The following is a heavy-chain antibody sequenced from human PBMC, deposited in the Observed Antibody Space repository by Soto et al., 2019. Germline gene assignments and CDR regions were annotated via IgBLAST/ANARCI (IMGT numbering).Heavy chain of an antibody. CDR2: IYYSGST. J-gene: IGHJ4*02. V-gene: IGHV4-61*01. CDR3: AREGTTGNFDY. CDR1: GGSVSSGSSY. D-gene: IGHD3-9*01. Sequence: SETLSLTCTVSGGSVSSGSSYWSWIRQPPGKGLEWIGYIYYSGSTNYNPSLKSRVTISVDTPKNQLSLRMNSVTAADTAVYYCAREGTTGNFDYWGQGTPVTVSS.